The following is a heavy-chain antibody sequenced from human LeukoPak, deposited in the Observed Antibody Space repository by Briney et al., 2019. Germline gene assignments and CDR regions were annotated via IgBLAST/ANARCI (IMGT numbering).Heavy chain of an antibody. Sequence: EASVKVSCKVSGYTLTEVSMHWVRQAPGKGLEWMGGFDPEDGETIYAQKFQGRVTMTEDTSTDTAYMELSSLRSEDTAVYYCATAHCSSTSCYIEFWFDPWGQGTLVTVSS. CDR2: FDPEDGET. D-gene: IGHD2-2*02. CDR3: ATAHCSSTSCYIEFWFDP. CDR1: GYTLTEVS. V-gene: IGHV1-24*01. J-gene: IGHJ5*02.